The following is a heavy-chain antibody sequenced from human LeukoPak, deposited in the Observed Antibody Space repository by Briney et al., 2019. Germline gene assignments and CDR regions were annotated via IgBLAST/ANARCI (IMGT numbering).Heavy chain of an antibody. CDR1: GGSISSYY. CDR2: IYYSGST. Sequence: PSETLSLTCTVSGGSISSYYWSWIRQPPGKGLEWIGYIYYSGSTNYNPSLKSRVTISVDTSKNQFSLELSSVTAADTAVYYCVSFRPKAAYDILTGYDSRGAFDIWGQGTMVTVSS. J-gene: IGHJ3*02. D-gene: IGHD3-9*01. V-gene: IGHV4-59*01. CDR3: VSFRPKAAYDILTGYDSRGAFDI.